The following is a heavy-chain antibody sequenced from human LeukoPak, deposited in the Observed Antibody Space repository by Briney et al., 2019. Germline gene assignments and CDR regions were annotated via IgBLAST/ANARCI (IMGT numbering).Heavy chain of an antibody. J-gene: IGHJ4*02. CDR1: GFTFSSYA. D-gene: IGHD3-22*01. CDR3: AKRSNYDSSGYYFDY. Sequence: PGGSLRLSCAASGFTFSSYAMHWVRQAPGKGLEWVAVISYDGSNKYYADSVKGRFTISRDNSKNTLYLQMNSLRAEDTAVYYCAKRSNYDSSGYYFDYWGQGTLVTVSS. V-gene: IGHV3-30*04. CDR2: ISYDGSNK.